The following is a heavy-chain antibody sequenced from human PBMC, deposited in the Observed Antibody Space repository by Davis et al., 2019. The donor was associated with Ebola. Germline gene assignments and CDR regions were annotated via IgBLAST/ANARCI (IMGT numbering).Heavy chain of an antibody. CDR1: GFTFSSYG. CDR3: AKAHFIDGSGSLFYYYYYGMDV. D-gene: IGHD3-10*01. V-gene: IGHV3-30*18. J-gene: IGHJ6*02. Sequence: GESLKISCAASGFTFSSYGMHWVRQAPGKGLEWVAVISYDGSNKYYADSVKGRFTISRDNSKNTLYLQMNSPRAEDTAVYYCAKAHFIDGSGSLFYYYYYGMDVWGQGTTVTVSS. CDR2: ISYDGSNK.